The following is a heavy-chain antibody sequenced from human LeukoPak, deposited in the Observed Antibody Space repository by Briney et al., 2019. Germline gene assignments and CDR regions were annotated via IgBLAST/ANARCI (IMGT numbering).Heavy chain of an antibody. CDR3: ARVYYDILTGYRNDAFDI. CDR1: GGSISSYY. J-gene: IGHJ3*02. Sequence: PSETLSLTCTVSGGSISSYYWSWIRQPPGKGLEWIGRIYTSGSTNYNPSLKSRVTMSVDTSKNQFSLKLSSVTAADTAVYYCARVYYDILTGYRNDAFDIWGQGTMVTVSS. V-gene: IGHV4-4*07. D-gene: IGHD3-9*01. CDR2: IYTSGST.